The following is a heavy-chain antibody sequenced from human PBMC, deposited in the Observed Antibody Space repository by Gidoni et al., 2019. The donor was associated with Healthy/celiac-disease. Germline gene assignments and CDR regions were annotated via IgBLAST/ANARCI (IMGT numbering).Heavy chain of an antibody. Sequence: QVQLQQWGAGLLKPSETLSLTCAVYGGSFSGYYWSWIRQPPGKGLEWIGEINHSGSTNYNPSLKSRVTISVDTSKNQFSLKLSSVTAADTAVYYCARVRYSSRHDDYYGMDVWGQGTTVTVSS. V-gene: IGHV4-34*01. D-gene: IGHD6-13*01. CDR3: ARVRYSSRHDDYYGMDV. CDR2: INHSGST. CDR1: GGSFSGYY. J-gene: IGHJ6*02.